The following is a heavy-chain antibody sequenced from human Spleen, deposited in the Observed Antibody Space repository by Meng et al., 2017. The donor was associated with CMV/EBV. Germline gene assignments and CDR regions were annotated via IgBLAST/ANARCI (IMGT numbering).Heavy chain of an antibody. Sequence: GGSLRLSCAASGFTFSSYDMHWARQATGKGLEWVSAIGTAGDTYYPGSVKGRFTISRDNAKNSLYLQMNSLRAEDTAVYYCARPNTAYFDYWGQGTLVTVSS. D-gene: IGHD2-21*01. V-gene: IGHV3-13*01. CDR1: GFTFSSYD. CDR2: IGTAGDT. J-gene: IGHJ4*02. CDR3: ARPNTAYFDY.